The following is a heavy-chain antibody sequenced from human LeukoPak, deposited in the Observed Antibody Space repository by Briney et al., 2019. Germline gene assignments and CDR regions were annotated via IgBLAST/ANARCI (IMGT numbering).Heavy chain of an antibody. J-gene: IGHJ4*02. Sequence: PSETLSLTCAVYGGSFSGYYWSWIRQPPGKGLEWIGEINHSGSTNYNPSLKSRVTISVDTSKNQFSLKLSSVTAADTAVYHCARGVPVAGLDFWGQGTLVTVSS. CDR2: INHSGST. CDR1: GGSFSGYY. D-gene: IGHD6-19*01. V-gene: IGHV4-34*01. CDR3: ARGVPVAGLDF.